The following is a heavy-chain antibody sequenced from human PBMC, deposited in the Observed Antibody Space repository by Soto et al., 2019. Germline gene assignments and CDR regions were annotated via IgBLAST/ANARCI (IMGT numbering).Heavy chain of an antibody. CDR2: ISTSGSTI. Sequence: EVQLVESGGGLVQPGGSLRLACAASGFTLSSYEMNWVRQAPGKGLVRVSYISTSGSTIYYADSVKGRFTISRDNAKKSVYLQMNRLRAEATAVYYGVKDADLQSNLDYWSQGTLDTVSS. CDR1: GFTLSSYE. CDR3: VKDADLQSNLDY. J-gene: IGHJ4*02. V-gene: IGHV3-48*03.